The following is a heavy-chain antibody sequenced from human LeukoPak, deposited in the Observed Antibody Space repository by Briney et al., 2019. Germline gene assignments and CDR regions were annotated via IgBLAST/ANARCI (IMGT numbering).Heavy chain of an antibody. J-gene: IGHJ4*02. CDR2: INHSGST. D-gene: IGHD3-22*01. CDR3: AISSGYLNY. Sequence: SETLSLTCAVYGGSFSGYYWSWIRQPPGKGPEWIGEINHSGSTNYNPSLKSRVTISVDTSKNQFSLKLSSVTAADTAVYYCAISSGYLNYWGQGTLVTVSS. CDR1: GGSFSGYY. V-gene: IGHV4-34*01.